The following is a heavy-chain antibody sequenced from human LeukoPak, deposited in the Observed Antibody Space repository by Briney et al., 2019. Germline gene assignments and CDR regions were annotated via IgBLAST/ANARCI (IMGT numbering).Heavy chain of an antibody. J-gene: IGHJ4*02. CDR1: GFTFSSYG. CDR2: ISGSGGST. Sequence: GGSLRLSCAASGFTFSSYGMSWVRQAPGKGLGWVSAISGSGGSTYYADSVKGRFTISRDNSKNTLYLQMNSLRAEDTAVYYCASSSAGFFDYWGQGTLVTVSS. V-gene: IGHV3-23*01. D-gene: IGHD2-15*01. CDR3: ASSSAGFFDY.